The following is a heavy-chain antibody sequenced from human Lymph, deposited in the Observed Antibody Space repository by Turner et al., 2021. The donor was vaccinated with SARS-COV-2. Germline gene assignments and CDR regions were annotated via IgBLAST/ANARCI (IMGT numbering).Heavy chain of an antibody. CDR2: IIYDGSFK. Sequence: QVQLVESGGGVVQPGGSLRLPCSASGFTFSTYGMHWVRQAPGKGLEWVAVIIYDGSFKNDGDPVKGRFTISRDNSKNTLYLQMNSLRAEDTAVYYCARDYSSSSYLVSWFDPWGQGTLVTVSS. CDR1: GFTFSTYG. D-gene: IGHD6-6*01. J-gene: IGHJ5*02. CDR3: ARDYSSSSYLVSWFDP. V-gene: IGHV3-33*05.